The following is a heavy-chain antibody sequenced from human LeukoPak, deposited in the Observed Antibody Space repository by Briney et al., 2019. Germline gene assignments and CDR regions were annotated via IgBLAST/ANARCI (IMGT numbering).Heavy chain of an antibody. CDR3: ARVWRVAAEKTYDY. CDR2: ISAYNGNT. Sequence: ASVKVSCKASGYTFTSYGISWVRQAPGQGLEWMGWISAYNGNTNYAQKLQGRVTMTTDTSTSTAYMELRSLRSDDTAVYYCARVWRVAAEKTYDYWGQGTLVTVSS. D-gene: IGHD6-13*01. J-gene: IGHJ4*02. CDR1: GYTFTSYG. V-gene: IGHV1-18*01.